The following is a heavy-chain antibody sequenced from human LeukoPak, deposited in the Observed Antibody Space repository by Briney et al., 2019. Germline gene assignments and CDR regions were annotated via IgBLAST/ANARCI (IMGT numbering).Heavy chain of an antibody. J-gene: IGHJ4*02. CDR2: ISSSGSNI. V-gene: IGHV3-48*03. Sequence: GGSLRLSCAASGFSFSSYEMNWVRQAPGKGLEWVSYISSSGSNIHYTDSVKGRFTISRDSAKNSLYLQMNSLRAEDTAVYYCARDGVTAAGSFDYWGQGTLVTVSS. CDR3: ARDGVTAAGSFDY. D-gene: IGHD6-13*01. CDR1: GFSFSSYE.